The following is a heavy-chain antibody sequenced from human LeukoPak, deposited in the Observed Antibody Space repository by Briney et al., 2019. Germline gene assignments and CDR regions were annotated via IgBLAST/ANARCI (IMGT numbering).Heavy chain of an antibody. V-gene: IGHV3-23*01. CDR3: AKYGAYWFPDV. CDR1: GFSFSSHG. J-gene: IGHJ6*02. D-gene: IGHD2-8*02. CDR2: ISGSGADT. Sequence: GGSLRLSCGASGFSFSSHGMSWARQPPGKGLEWVSGISGSGADTYYGDSLKGRFTISRDNSKNTLYLQMNSLRAEDTAIYYCAKYGAYWFPDVWGQGTTVTVSS.